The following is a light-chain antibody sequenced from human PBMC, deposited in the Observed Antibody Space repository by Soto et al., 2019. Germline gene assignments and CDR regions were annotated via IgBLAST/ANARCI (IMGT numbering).Light chain of an antibody. CDR3: QQFNSYPIT. V-gene: IGKV1-13*02. CDR2: DAS. J-gene: IGKJ5*01. Sequence: AIQLTQSPSSLSASVGDRVTITCLASQGISSALAWYQQKPGKAPKLLIYDASSLESGVPSRFSGSGSGTDFTRTISSLQPEDFAASYCQQFNSYPITFGQGTRLEIK. CDR1: QGISSA.